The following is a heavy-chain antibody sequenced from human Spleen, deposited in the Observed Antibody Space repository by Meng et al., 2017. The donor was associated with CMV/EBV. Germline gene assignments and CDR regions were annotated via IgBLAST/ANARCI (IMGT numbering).Heavy chain of an antibody. CDR2: IRYDGSNK. V-gene: IGHV3-30*02. CDR3: AKDLFEGGYCSSTSCYTIDY. J-gene: IGHJ4*02. D-gene: IGHD2-2*02. Sequence: GESLKTSCAASGFTFSSYGMHWVRQAPGKGLGWVAFIRYDGSNKYYADSVTGRFTISRDNSKNTLYLQMNSLRAKDTAVYYCAKDLFEGGYCSSTSCYTIDYWGQGTLVTVSS. CDR1: GFTFSSYG.